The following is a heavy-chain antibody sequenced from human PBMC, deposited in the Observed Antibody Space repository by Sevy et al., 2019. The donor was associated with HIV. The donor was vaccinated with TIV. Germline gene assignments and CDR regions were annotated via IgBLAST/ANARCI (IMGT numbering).Heavy chain of an antibody. V-gene: IGHV3-30-3*01. CDR3: ARVAVSYCTNDCYHRFDY. J-gene: IGHJ4*02. CDR2: ISYDGTYK. D-gene: IGHD2-8*01. CDR1: GFSFSHYA. Sequence: GGSLRLSCAVSGFSFSHYAFHWVRQAPGKGLEWVSLISYDGTYKYYADSVKGRFTISRENSKNTRYLQMNSLRGNDTAVYYCARVAVSYCTNDCYHRFDYWGPGALVTVSS.